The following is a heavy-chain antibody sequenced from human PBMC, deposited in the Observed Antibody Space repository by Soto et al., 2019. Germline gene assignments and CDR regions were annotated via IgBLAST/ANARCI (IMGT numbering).Heavy chain of an antibody. V-gene: IGHV3-21*01. CDR3: ARGYRGVPSQYEVNDAFDI. D-gene: IGHD3-10*01. J-gene: IGHJ3*02. CDR2: ISSTSTYI. Sequence: GGSLRLSCAASGFSFIIYAMNWVRQAPGGGLEWVSSISSTSTYIFYSDSVKGRFTISRDNAKSSLFLQLNSLRAEDTAVYYCARGYRGVPSQYEVNDAFDIWGQGTMVTVSS. CDR1: GFSFIIYA.